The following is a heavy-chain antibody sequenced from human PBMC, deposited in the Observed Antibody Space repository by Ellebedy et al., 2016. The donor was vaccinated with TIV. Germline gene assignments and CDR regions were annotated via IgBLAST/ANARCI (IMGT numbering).Heavy chain of an antibody. CDR2: ISPGSTYI. J-gene: IGHJ5*02. CDR3: ARDASGSYYAEFVWFDP. V-gene: IGHV3-21*01. D-gene: IGHD3-10*01. Sequence: GGSLRLSXVASGFTFKSYTMNWVRQAPGKGLEWVSSISPGSTYIYYADSVKGRFTISRDNAKNSVYLQMNSLRAEDTAVYYCARDASGSYYAEFVWFDPWGQGTLVTVSS. CDR1: GFTFKSYT.